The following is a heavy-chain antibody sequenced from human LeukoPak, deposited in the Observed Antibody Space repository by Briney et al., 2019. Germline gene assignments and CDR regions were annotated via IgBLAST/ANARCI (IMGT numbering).Heavy chain of an antibody. Sequence: GGSLRLSCAASGFTFSSYAMSWVRQAPGKGLDWVSSISGGGGTTYYADSVKGRFTISRDTSTLYLQMNSLRAEDTAVYYCAKPELPNNAINYYFDYGGRGNLVTVSS. D-gene: IGHD2-21*01. CDR1: GFTFSSYA. CDR3: AKPELPNNAINYYFDY. CDR2: ISGGGGTT. J-gene: IGHJ4*02. V-gene: IGHV3-23*01.